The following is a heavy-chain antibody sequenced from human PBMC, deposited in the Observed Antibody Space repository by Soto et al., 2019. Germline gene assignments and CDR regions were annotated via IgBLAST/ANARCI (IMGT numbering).Heavy chain of an antibody. CDR3: ARTTPYYYYAMDV. CDR2: LNPNSVNT. D-gene: IGHD1-1*01. CDR1: GYTFTSYD. J-gene: IGHJ6*02. Sequence: ASVKVSCKASGYTFTSYDISWVRQATGQGLEWMGRLNPNSVNTAYAQKFQGRVTMARNTSISTAYMELSSLRSEDTAVYYCARTTPYYYYAMDVWGQGTTVTVSS. V-gene: IGHV1-8*01.